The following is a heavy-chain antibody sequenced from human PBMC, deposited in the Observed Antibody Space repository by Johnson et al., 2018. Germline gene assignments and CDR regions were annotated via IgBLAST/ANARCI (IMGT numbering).Heavy chain of an antibody. CDR3: AKSQVGATEYFQH. V-gene: IGHV3-15*07. D-gene: IGHD1-26*01. CDR1: GFTFSNVW. J-gene: IGHJ1*01. Sequence: VQLVESGGGLVQXGGSLRLXCAASGFTFSNVWMNWVRQAPGKGLEWVGRIKSKTDGGTTDYAAPVKGRFTISRDDSKNTLYLQMNSLRAEDTAVYYCAKSQVGATEYFQHWGQGTLVTVSS. CDR2: IKSKTDGGTT.